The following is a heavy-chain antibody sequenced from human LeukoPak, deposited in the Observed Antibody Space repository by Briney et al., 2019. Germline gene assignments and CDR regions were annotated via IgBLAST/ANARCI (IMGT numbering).Heavy chain of an antibody. Sequence: GGSLRLSRAASGFTFSDYYMSWIRQAPGKGLEWVSYIISSGSTIYYPASVKGRFTISRDNAKNSLYLQMNSLRAEDTAVYYCARDGTTIGYNWFDPWGQGTLVTVSS. CDR2: IISSGSTI. CDR3: ARDGTTIGYNWFDP. CDR1: GFTFSDYY. J-gene: IGHJ5*02. D-gene: IGHD1-1*01. V-gene: IGHV3-11*04.